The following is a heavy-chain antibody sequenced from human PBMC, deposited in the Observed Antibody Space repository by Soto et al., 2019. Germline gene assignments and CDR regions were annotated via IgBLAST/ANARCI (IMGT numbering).Heavy chain of an antibody. CDR1: GDSMSPFY. CDR3: ARGVYDYWSGYYAGSGLDV. Sequence: QAPLRESGPGLVKPSETLSLTCTVSGDSMSPFYWNWIRQSPVKGLEWIGYIYYSGNTNYNPSLKSRAAISVDTSKNQFYLKLSAVTAADTAVYYCARGVYDYWSGYYAGSGLDVWGQGTTVIVSS. V-gene: IGHV4-59*13. CDR2: IYYSGNT. J-gene: IGHJ6*02. D-gene: IGHD3-3*01.